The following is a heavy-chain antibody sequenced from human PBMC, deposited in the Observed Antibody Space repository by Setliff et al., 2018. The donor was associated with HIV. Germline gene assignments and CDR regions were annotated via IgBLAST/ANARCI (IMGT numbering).Heavy chain of an antibody. D-gene: IGHD2-2*01. CDR2: IYYGGNP. CDR1: GGSISSGYYY. J-gene: IGHJ4*02. CDR3: ARGFDYAQRPPLYYFDY. Sequence: PSETLSLTCTVSGGSISSGYYYWSWIRQHPGKGLEWIGYIYYGGNPFYNPSLRCRVTISLDTSKNQFSLKLSSVTAADTAVYYCARGFDYAQRPPLYYFDYWGQGTLVTVSS. V-gene: IGHV4-31*03.